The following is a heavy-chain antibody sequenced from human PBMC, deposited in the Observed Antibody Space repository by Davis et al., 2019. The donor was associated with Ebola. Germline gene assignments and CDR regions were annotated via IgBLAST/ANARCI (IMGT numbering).Heavy chain of an antibody. CDR1: GYTFTSYY. CDR3: ARARVRAYYYYYMDV. J-gene: IGHJ6*03. Sequence: ASVKVSCKASGYTFTSYYMHWVRQAPGQGLEWMGWINPNSGGTNYAQKFQGWVTMTRDTSISTAYMELSRLRSDDTAVYYCARARVRAYYYYYMDVWGKGTTVTVSS. V-gene: IGHV1-2*04. CDR2: INPNSGGT.